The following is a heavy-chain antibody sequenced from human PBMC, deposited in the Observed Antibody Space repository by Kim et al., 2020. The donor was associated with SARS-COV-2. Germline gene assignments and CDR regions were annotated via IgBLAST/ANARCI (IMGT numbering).Heavy chain of an antibody. D-gene: IGHD3-9*01. CDR3: AKFGETLTYYDILTGYYHPIGWFDP. V-gene: IGHV3-23*03. J-gene: IGHJ5*02. Sequence: GGSLRLSCAASGFTFSSYAMSWVRQAPGKGLEWVSVIYSGGSSTYYADSVKGRFTISRDNSKNTLYLQMNSLRAEDTAVYYCAKFGETLTYYDILTGYYHPIGWFDPWGQGTLVTVSS. CDR1: GFTFSSYA. CDR2: IYSGGSST.